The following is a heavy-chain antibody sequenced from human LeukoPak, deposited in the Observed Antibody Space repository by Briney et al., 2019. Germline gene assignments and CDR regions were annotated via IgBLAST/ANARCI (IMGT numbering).Heavy chain of an antibody. CDR3: AARRGYYHYMDV. D-gene: IGHD3-3*01. J-gene: IGHJ6*03. CDR2: ISNTGSNT. CDR1: VFTFSSYA. V-gene: IGHV3-23*01. Sequence: PGGSLRLSCATSVFTFSSYAVAGVRQAPGKGLEWVSSISNTGSNTYYADSVKGRFTISRDSSKNTLSLQMNSMTAEDTAVYYCAARRGYYHYMDVWGKGTTVTVSS.